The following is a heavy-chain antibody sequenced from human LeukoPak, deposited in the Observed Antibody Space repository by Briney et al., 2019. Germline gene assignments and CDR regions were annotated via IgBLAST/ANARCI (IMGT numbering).Heavy chain of an antibody. CDR1: GFTFSSYW. D-gene: IGHD3-9*01. V-gene: IGHV3-7*01. CDR2: IKQDGSEK. Sequence: GSLRLSCAASGFTFSSYWMSWVRQAPGKGLEWVANIKQDGSEKYYVDSVKGRFTISRDNAKNSLYLQMNSLRAEDTAVYYCAKDQDDILTGLDYWGQGTLVTVSS. J-gene: IGHJ4*02. CDR3: AKDQDDILTGLDY.